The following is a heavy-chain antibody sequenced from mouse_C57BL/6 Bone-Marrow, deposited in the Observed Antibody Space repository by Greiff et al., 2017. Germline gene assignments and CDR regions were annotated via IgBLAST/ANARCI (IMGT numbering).Heavy chain of an antibody. V-gene: IGHV1-15*01. D-gene: IGHD1-1*01. J-gene: IGHJ2*01. CDR1: GYTFTDYE. Sequence: VQLQQSGAELVRPGASVTLSCKASGYTFTDYEMHWVKQTPVHGLEWIGAIDPETGGTAFNQKFKGKAILTADKSSSTAYMELRSLTSVRSVDYYCTRQEFIRDYWGQGTTLTVSS. CDR3: TRQEFIRDY. CDR2: IDPETGGT.